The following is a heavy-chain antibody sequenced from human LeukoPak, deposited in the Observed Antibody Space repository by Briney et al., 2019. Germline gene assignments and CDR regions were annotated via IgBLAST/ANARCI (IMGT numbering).Heavy chain of an antibody. CDR3: ARDQAIDIRAYDI. V-gene: IGHV3-21*01. Sequence: GGSLRLSCAASGFAFSGDNMNWVRQAPGNGLEWVSFIDAGGSYIRYADSVKGRFTISRDNVKNSLFLQMNSLRAEDTAMYFCARDQAIDIRAYDIWGQGTMVTVSS. J-gene: IGHJ3*02. CDR1: GFAFSGDN. CDR2: IDAGGSYI. D-gene: IGHD5-12*01.